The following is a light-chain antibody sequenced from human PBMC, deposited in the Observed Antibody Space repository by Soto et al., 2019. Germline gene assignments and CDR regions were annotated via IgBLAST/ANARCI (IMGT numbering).Light chain of an antibody. Sequence: EIVMTQSPATLSVSPGDRVTLSCRASQSVTSNLAWYQQKPGQAPRLLIYDTSTRATGIPARFSGSGSGTESNLTISSLHSEDFAVYYCQQYNDWPPWTFGQGTKVEIK. J-gene: IGKJ1*01. V-gene: IGKV3-15*01. CDR3: QQYNDWPPWT. CDR2: DTS. CDR1: QSVTSN.